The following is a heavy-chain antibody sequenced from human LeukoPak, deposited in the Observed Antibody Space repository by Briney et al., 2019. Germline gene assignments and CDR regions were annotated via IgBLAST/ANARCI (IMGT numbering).Heavy chain of an antibody. V-gene: IGHV3-64*01. CDR3: ARDKDYYDSSGYAY. J-gene: IGHJ4*02. CDR1: GFTFSIYA. Sequence: PGGSLRLSCAASGFTFSIYAMHWVRQAPEKGREYVSAISSSGGRTYYATSVKGRFTICRDTSKNTLYLKMGSLRAADMAVYYCARDKDYYDSSGYAYWGQGTLVTVSS. CDR2: ISSSGGRT. D-gene: IGHD3-22*01.